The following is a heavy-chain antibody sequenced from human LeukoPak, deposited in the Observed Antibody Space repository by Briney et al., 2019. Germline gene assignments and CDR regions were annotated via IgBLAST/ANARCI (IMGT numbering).Heavy chain of an antibody. CDR2: IYYSGST. J-gene: IGHJ6*03. V-gene: IGHV4-59*01. D-gene: IGHD4-17*01. CDR3: ARLPWTVTTSNYYYYMDV. Sequence: SETLSLTCTVSGGSISSYYWSWIRQPPGKGLEWIGYIYYSGSTNYNPSLKSRVTISVDTSKNQFSLKLSSVTAADTAVYYCARLPWTVTTSNYYYYMDVWGKGTTVTISS. CDR1: GGSISSYY.